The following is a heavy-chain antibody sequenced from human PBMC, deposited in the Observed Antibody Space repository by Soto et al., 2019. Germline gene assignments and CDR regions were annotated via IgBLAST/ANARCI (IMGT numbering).Heavy chain of an antibody. CDR2: VTATDTA. CDR1: GLIFSDYD. CDR3: ARITPH. Sequence: DVQLLESGGGLVQPGGSLRLSCAASGLIFSDYDMSWVRQAPGKGLEWVSTVTATDTAHYADSVKGRFTISRDNSKSTLYLQMNSRRADDTALYFCARITPHWGQGILVTVSS. J-gene: IGHJ1*01. D-gene: IGHD2-15*01. V-gene: IGHV3-23*01.